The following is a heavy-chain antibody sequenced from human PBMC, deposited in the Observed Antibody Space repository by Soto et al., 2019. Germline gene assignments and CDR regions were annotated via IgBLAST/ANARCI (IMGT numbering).Heavy chain of an antibody. CDR1: GGYISGYD. CDR3: ARVLSDYDFWSGYYTPSSYYYYYYMDV. Sequence: PSETLSLTCTVAGGYISGYDWSWIRQPPGKGLEWIGYIYYSGSTKYNPSLKSRVTISVDTSENQFSLKLSSVTAADTAVYYCARVLSDYDFWSGYYTPSSYYYYYYMDVWGKGTTVTVSS. CDR2: IYYSGST. J-gene: IGHJ6*03. V-gene: IGHV4-59*01. D-gene: IGHD3-3*01.